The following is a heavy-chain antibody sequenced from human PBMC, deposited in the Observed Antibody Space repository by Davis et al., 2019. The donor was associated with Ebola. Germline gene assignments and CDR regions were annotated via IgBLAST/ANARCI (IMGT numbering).Heavy chain of an antibody. J-gene: IGHJ2*01. CDR2: IYYSGST. CDR3: ARGSAGHFDL. CDR1: GGSIGYYY. D-gene: IGHD6-13*01. V-gene: IGHV4-59*01. Sequence: SETLSLTCTVSGGSIGYYYWSWIRQSPGKGLEWIGYIYYSGSTKYNPSHKSRVTILVDTSKNQFSLRLSSVTAADTAVYYCARGSAGHFDLWGRGTLVTVSS.